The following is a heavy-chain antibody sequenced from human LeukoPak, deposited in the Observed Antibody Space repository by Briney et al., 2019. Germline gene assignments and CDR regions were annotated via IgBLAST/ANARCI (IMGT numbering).Heavy chain of an antibody. J-gene: IGHJ5*02. CDR3: VSGSSPHRWFDP. CDR1: GGSISSSSYY. D-gene: IGHD6-13*01. V-gene: IGHV4-39*07. CDR2: IYYSGST. Sequence: SETLSLTCTVSGGSISSSSYYWGWIRQPPGKGLEWIGSIYYSGSTYYNPSLKSRVTISVDTSKNQFSLKLSSVTAADTAVYYCVSGSSPHRWFDPWGQGTLVTVSS.